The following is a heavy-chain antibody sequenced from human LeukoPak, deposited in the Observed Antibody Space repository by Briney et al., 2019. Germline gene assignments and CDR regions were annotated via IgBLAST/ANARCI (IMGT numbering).Heavy chain of an antibody. CDR3: ARDSSSSGLFFDY. Sequence: ASVTVSCKAFGYTFTGYYMHWVRQAPGQGLEWMGWINPNSGGTNYAQKFQGRVTMTRDTSISTAYMELSRLRSDDTAVYYCARDSSSSGLFFDYWGQGTLVTVSS. CDR1: GYTFTGYY. J-gene: IGHJ4*02. V-gene: IGHV1-2*02. CDR2: INPNSGGT. D-gene: IGHD6-6*01.